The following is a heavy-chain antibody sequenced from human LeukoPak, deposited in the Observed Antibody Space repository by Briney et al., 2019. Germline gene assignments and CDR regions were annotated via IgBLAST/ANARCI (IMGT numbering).Heavy chain of an antibody. V-gene: IGHV4-39*07. CDR3: ARVSQVPPSVLRFLEWLREGYNWFDP. J-gene: IGHJ5*02. CDR1: GGSISSSSYY. CDR2: IYYSGST. D-gene: IGHD3-3*01. Sequence: PSETLSLTCTVSGGSISSSSYYWGWIRQPPGKGLEWIGSIYYSGSTYYNPSLKSRVTISVDTSKNQFSLKLSSVTAADTAVYYCARVSQVPPSVLRFLEWLREGYNWFDPWGQGTLVTVSS.